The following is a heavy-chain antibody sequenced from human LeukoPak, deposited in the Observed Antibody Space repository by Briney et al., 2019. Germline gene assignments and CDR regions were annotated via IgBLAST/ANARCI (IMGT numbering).Heavy chain of an antibody. V-gene: IGHV3-23*01. J-gene: IGHJ4*02. D-gene: IGHD3-22*01. CDR1: GFTFGNYA. CDR3: AKQTRYDSPAGGRGFDY. CDR2: ISGSGSIT. Sequence: GGSLRLSCAASGFTFGNYAMTWVRQAPGKGLEWVSGISGSGSITYYADSVKGRFTISRDNSKSTLFLEMSSPRAEDTAVYYCAKQTRYDSPAGGRGFDYWGQGTLVTVSS.